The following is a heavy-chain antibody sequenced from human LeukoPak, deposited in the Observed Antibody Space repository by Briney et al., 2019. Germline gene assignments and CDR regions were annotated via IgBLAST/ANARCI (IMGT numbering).Heavy chain of an antibody. CDR2: INHSGST. CDR1: GGSFSGYY. J-gene: IGHJ4*02. V-gene: IGHV4-34*01. D-gene: IGHD2-2*01. Sequence: SETLSLTCAVYGGSFSGYYWSWIRQPPGKGLEWIGEINHSGSTNYNPSLKSRVTISVDTSKNQFSLKLSSVTAADAAVYYCARGWRYQLPFWGQGTLVTVSS. CDR3: ARGWRYQLPF.